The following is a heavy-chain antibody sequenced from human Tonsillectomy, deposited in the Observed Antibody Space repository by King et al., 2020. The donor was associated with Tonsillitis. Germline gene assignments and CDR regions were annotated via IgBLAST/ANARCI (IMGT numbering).Heavy chain of an antibody. V-gene: IGHV3-9*01. Sequence: VQLVESGGVLVQPGRSLRLSCAASGFTFDDYAMHWVRQAPGKGLEWVSGISWNSGSIGYADSVKGRFTISRDNAKNSLYLQMNSLRAEDTALYYCAKDISESDITMIVVVAYDAFDIWGQGTMVTVSS. CDR1: GFTFDDYA. J-gene: IGHJ3*02. CDR3: AKDISESDITMIVVVAYDAFDI. CDR2: ISWNSGSI. D-gene: IGHD3-22*01.